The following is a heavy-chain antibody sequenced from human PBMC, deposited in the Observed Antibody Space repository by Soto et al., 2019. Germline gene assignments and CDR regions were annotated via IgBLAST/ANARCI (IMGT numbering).Heavy chain of an antibody. CDR2: INHSGST. CDR1: GGSFSGYY. CDR3: ARVWGSYRYYYYYGMDV. Sequence: SETLSLTCAVYGGSFSGYYWSWIRQPPGKGLEWIGEINHSGSTNYNPSLKSRVTISVDTSKNQFSLKLSSVTAADTAVYYCARVWGSYRYYYYYGMDVWGQGTAVTVSS. V-gene: IGHV4-34*01. J-gene: IGHJ6*02. D-gene: IGHD3-16*02.